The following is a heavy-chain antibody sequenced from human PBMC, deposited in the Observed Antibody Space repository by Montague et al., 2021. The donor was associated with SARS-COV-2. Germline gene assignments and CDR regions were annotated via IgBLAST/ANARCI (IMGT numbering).Heavy chain of an antibody. J-gene: IGHJ6*02. CDR3: ARTEIAGYGMDV. CDR1: GGSFREYY. CDR2: IIHSGST. V-gene: IGHV4-34*12. Sequence: SETLPLTCAVYGGSFREYYWSWIRQPPGKGLAWIGEIIHSGSTKYNPSLESRVTMSVDTSKKQFSLNLTSVTAADTGVYYCARTEIAGYGMDVWGQGITVTVS. D-gene: IGHD6-13*01.